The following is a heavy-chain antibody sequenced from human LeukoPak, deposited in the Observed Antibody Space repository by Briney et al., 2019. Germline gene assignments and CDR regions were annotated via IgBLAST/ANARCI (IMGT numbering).Heavy chain of an antibody. Sequence: SQTLSLTCGISGDSVSSKSGGWNWIRQSPSRGLEWLGRTYYTSKWHNEYAVSMKSRITINSDTSKNRLSLHLDSVTPEDTAVYYCAREQLWSGPNRFDSWGQGTLVTVSS. V-gene: IGHV6-1*01. J-gene: IGHJ5*01. CDR1: GDSVSSKSGG. CDR3: AREQLWSGPNRFDS. D-gene: IGHD3-10*02. CDR2: TYYTSKWHN.